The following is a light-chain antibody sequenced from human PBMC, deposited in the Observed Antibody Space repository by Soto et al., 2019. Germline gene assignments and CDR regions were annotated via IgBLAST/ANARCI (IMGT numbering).Light chain of an antibody. CDR2: DAS. CDR3: QQRSNWPLT. J-gene: IGKJ4*01. CDR1: QSVSSY. Sequence: EIVLTQSPATLSLSPGERATLSCRASQSVSSYLAWYQQKPGQAPRLLIYDASNRATGIPDRFSGSGSGTAFTLTISSLEPEDFAVYYCQQRSNWPLTFGGGTKVEIK. V-gene: IGKV3-11*01.